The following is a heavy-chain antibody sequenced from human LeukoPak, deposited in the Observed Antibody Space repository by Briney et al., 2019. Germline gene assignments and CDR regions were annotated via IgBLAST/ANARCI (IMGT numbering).Heavy chain of an antibody. V-gene: IGHV4-34*01. D-gene: IGHD6-13*01. J-gene: IGHJ4*02. CDR3: ARHVDRRGSEAAGGIWLATSYLDF. Sequence: PSETLSLTCAVYGESFSGYYWTWIRQSPGKGLEWIGEISQRGSTNHNPSLKSRVTISVDTPKNQFSLKLSSVTAADTAVYYCARHVDRRGSEAAGGIWLATSYLDFWGQGTLVTVSS. CDR2: ISQRGST. CDR1: GESFSGYY.